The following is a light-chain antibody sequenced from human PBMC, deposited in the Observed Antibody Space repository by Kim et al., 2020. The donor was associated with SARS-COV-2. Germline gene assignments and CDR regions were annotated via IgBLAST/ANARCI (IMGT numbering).Light chain of an antibody. Sequence: SPGERATRSCRASQSISNYVAWYQQKPGQAPRLLIYDVSNRAPGIPARFSGSGSGTDFTLTISSLEPDDFAVYFCHQRAHWPIFTFGPGTKVDIK. CDR2: DVS. CDR3: HQRAHWPIFT. V-gene: IGKV3-11*01. CDR1: QSISNY. J-gene: IGKJ3*01.